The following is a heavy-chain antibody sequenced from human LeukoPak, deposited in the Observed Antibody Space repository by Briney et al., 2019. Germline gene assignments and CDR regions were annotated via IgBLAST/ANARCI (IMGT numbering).Heavy chain of an antibody. CDR1: GGSISSSSYY. V-gene: IGHV4-39*07. CDR3: ARDYDILTGYSNHYDAFDI. J-gene: IGHJ3*02. D-gene: IGHD3-9*01. CDR2: IYYSGST. Sequence: SETLSLTCTVSGGSISSSSYYWGWIRQPPGKGLEWIGSIYYSGSTYYNPSLKSRVTISVDTSKNQFSLKLSSVTAADTAVYYCARDYDILTGYSNHYDAFDIWGQGTMVTVSS.